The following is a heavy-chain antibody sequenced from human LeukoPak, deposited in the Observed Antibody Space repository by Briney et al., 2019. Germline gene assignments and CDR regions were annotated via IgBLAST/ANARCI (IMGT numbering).Heavy chain of an antibody. Sequence: GGSLRLSCAASGFTFSSYAMSWVRQAPGKGLEGVSAINGSGGSTYYADSVKGRFTISRDNSNNTLYLQMNSLRAEDTAVYYCAKDLQWLVINYWGQGTLVTVSS. V-gene: IGHV3-23*01. D-gene: IGHD6-19*01. J-gene: IGHJ4*02. CDR3: AKDLQWLVINY. CDR1: GFTFSSYA. CDR2: INGSGGST.